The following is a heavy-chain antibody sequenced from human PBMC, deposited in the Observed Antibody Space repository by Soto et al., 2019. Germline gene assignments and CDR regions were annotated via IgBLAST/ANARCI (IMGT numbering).Heavy chain of an antibody. D-gene: IGHD3-3*01. V-gene: IGHV3-23*01. CDR1: VSTFNAYV. J-gene: IGHJ4*02. Sequence: PVASLRLSCVASVSTFNAYVMTWVRQAPVNGQEWVLAYRGSGGKTHYADSVKGRFTISRDHSKNSLYLQMNSLSVEDTAVYYCDKDRNFWSGYYTSFNYWGKGTLVTVS. CDR3: DKDRNFWSGYYTSFNY. CDR2: YRGSGGKT.